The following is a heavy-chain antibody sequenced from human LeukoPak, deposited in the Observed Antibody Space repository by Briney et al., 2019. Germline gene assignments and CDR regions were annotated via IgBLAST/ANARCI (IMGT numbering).Heavy chain of an antibody. J-gene: IGHJ4*02. V-gene: IGHV3-13*01. CDR1: GFTFSNYD. Sequence: GGSLRHSCAASGFTFSNYDMHWVRQVTGEGLEWVAAIGPAGDAYYPGSVKGRFTISRENAKNSLYLHMNSLRAGDTAVYYCARGRAAAITDYFATWGQGNLVTVSS. D-gene: IGHD5-18*01. CDR2: IGPAGDA. CDR3: ARGRAAAITDYFAT.